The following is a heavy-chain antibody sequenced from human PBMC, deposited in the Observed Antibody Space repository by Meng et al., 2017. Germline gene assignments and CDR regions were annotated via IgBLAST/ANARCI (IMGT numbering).Heavy chain of an antibody. V-gene: IGHV7-4-1*02. Sequence: SGCDCVKPGGSLKGYWKASGYTFTSYSMNWGAQAPGKGLGWVAWINTNPGYPTYAKGFTGRFHFPLENSSNTAYLQISSLKAEDTAVYYCAKEGWVDVDYWGQGTLVTVSS. CDR1: GYTFTSYS. CDR2: INTNPGYP. CDR3: AKEGWVDVDY. D-gene: IGHD1-26*01. J-gene: IGHJ4*02.